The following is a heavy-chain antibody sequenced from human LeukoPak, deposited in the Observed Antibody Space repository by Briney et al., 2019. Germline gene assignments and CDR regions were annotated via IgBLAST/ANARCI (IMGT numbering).Heavy chain of an antibody. CDR2: INPSGGST. CDR3: ATIPANYDSSGFLYYFDY. Sequence: ASVKVSCKASGYTFTSYYMHWVRQAPGQGLEWMGIINPSGGSTSYAQKFQGRVTMTEDTSTDTAYMELSSLRSEDTAVYYCATIPANYDSSGFLYYFDYWGQGTLVTVSS. V-gene: IGHV1-46*01. J-gene: IGHJ4*02. CDR1: GYTFTSYY. D-gene: IGHD3-22*01.